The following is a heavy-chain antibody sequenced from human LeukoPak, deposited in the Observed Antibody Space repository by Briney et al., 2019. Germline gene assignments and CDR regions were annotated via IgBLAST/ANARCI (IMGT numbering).Heavy chain of an antibody. Sequence: PSETLSLTCTVSGGSISSYYWSWIRQPPGQGLEWIGYIYYSGSTNYNPSLKSRVTISVDTSKNQFSLKLSSVTAADTAVYYCARHGFRGDGYNWAANWFDPWGQGTLVTVSS. CDR1: GGSISSYY. J-gene: IGHJ5*02. CDR3: ARHGFRGDGYNWAANWFDP. D-gene: IGHD5-24*01. CDR2: IYYSGST. V-gene: IGHV4-59*08.